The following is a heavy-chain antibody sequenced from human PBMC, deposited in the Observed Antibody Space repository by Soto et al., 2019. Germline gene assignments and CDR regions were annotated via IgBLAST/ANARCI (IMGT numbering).Heavy chain of an antibody. CDR1: SFSITSSNYY. J-gene: IGHJ6*02. CDR2: VYYSWST. D-gene: IGHD3-3*01. V-gene: IGHV4-39*01. Sequence: SDTLSLSCTISSFSITSSNYYWAWIRQPPGKGLEFIGSVYYSWSTYYNPSLKSRVTISVDTSKNQFSLKLSSVTAADTAVYYCARHYDFWSGYYTGYPTNNYYGMDVWGQGTTVT. CDR3: ARHYDFWSGYYTGYPTNNYYGMDV.